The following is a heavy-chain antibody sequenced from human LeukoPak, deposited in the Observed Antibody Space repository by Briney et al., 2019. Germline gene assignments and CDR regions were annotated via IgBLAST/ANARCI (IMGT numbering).Heavy chain of an antibody. CDR1: GFTFSSYG. CDR3: ARPPRGIAATDYYFDY. D-gene: IGHD2-15*01. J-gene: IGHJ4*02. Sequence: GGSLRLSCAASGFTFSSYGMHWVRQAPGKGLEWVAVISYDGSNKYYADSVKGRFTISRDNSKNTLYLQMNSLRAEDTAVYYCARPPRGIAATDYYFDYWGQGTLVTVSS. CDR2: ISYDGSNK. V-gene: IGHV3-30*03.